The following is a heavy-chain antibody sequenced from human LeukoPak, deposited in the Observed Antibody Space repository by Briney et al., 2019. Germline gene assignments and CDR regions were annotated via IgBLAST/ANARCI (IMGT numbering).Heavy chain of an antibody. Sequence: GASVKVSCKGSGYTFTSYYMHWVRQAPGQGLEWMGIINPSGGSTSYAQKFQGRVTMTRDTSTSTVYMELSSLRSEDTAVYYCAREVAAAGRSVIVVTNYFDYWGQGTLVTVSS. CDR2: INPSGGST. CDR1: GYTFTSYY. D-gene: IGHD6-13*01. V-gene: IGHV1-46*03. CDR3: AREVAAAGRSVIVVTNYFDY. J-gene: IGHJ4*02.